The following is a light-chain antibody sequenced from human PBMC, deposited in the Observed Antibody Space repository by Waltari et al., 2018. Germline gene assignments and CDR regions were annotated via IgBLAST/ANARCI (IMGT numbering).Light chain of an antibody. CDR1: QGVSTY. V-gene: IGKV1-8*01. J-gene: IGKJ1*01. CDR2: ASS. Sequence: AIRMTQSPSSLSASIGGRGTISCRASQGVSTYLAWNQQKPGEAPSLLIQASSTLQTGVPSRFSGSGTGTDFTLTITCLQSADFAIYFCQQYHDYPWTFGQGTKVEI. CDR3: QQYHDYPWT.